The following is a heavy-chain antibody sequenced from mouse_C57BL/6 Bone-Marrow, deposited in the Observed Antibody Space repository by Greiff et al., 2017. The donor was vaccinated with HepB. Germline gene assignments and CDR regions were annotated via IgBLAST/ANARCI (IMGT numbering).Heavy chain of an antibody. V-gene: IGHV1-81*01. CDR1: GYTFTSYG. D-gene: IGHD3-2*02. CDR3: ARPPRQLRLWFAY. Sequence: QVHLQQSGAELARPGASVKLSCKASGYTFTSYGISWVKQRTGQGLEWIGEIYPRSGNTYYNEKFKGKATLTADKSSSTAYMELRSLTSEDSAVYFCARPPRQLRLWFAYWGQGTLVTVSA. CDR2: IYPRSGNT. J-gene: IGHJ3*01.